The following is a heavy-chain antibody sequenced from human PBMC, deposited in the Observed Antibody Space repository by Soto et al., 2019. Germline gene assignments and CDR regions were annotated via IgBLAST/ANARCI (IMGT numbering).Heavy chain of an antibody. D-gene: IGHD2-8*02. CDR3: AIYWYPSGTDLTAY. CDR1: LYTFMPYG. V-gene: IGHV1-18*04. J-gene: IGHJ4*02. CDR2: ISPWTGNT. Sequence: ASVKVSGKASLYTFMPYGVNWVRQASGQGLEWMGWISPWTGNTNYAHSFQGRVTMTTDTSTSTAYMELRSLTSADTAVYYCAIYWYPSGTDLTAYRALRTVDPVSA.